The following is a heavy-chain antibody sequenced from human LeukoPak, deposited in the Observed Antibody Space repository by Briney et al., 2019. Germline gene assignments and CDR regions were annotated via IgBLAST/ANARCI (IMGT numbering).Heavy chain of an antibody. J-gene: IGHJ4*02. CDR1: GGSIRSYY. Sequence: SETLSLTCTVSGGSIRSYYWSWIRQPPGKGLEWIGYIYYSGSTNYNPSLKSRVSISVDTSKNQFSLKLSSVTAADTAVHYCARTGSTVTMLYPFDHWGQGTLVTVSS. V-gene: IGHV4-59*01. D-gene: IGHD4-17*01. CDR3: ARTGSTVTMLYPFDH. CDR2: IYYSGST.